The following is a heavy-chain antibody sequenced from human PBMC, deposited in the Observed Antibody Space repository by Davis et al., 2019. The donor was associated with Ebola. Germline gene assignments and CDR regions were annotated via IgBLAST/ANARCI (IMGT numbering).Heavy chain of an antibody. V-gene: IGHV2-70*01. J-gene: IGHJ6*02. D-gene: IGHD6-13*01. Sequence: SGPTLVKPTQTLTLTCTFSGFSLSTSGMCVSWIRQPPGKALEWLALIDWDDDKYYSTSLKTRLTISKDTSKNQVVLTMTNMDPVDTATYYCARIRVKPPYYYGMDVWGQGTTVTVSS. CDR3: ARIRVKPPYYYGMDV. CDR1: GFSLSTSGMC. CDR2: IDWDDDK.